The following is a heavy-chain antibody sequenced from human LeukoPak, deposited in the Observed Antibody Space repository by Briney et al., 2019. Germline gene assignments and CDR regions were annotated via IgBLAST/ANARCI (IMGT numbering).Heavy chain of an antibody. Sequence: PGGSLRLSCAASGFTFTSYSMNWVRQAPGKGLEWVSTISGGGGSTYYADSVKGRFTISRDNSKNTLYLQVNSLRPEDTAVYYCARDLDRSYFDYWGQGTLVTVSS. J-gene: IGHJ4*02. CDR3: ARDLDRSYFDY. CDR2: ISGGGGST. CDR1: GFTFTSYS. V-gene: IGHV3-23*01. D-gene: IGHD3-22*01.